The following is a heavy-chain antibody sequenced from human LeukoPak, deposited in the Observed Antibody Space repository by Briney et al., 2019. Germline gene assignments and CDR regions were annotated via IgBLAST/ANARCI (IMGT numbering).Heavy chain of an antibody. V-gene: IGHV4-39*01. J-gene: IGHJ4*02. D-gene: IGHD3-10*01. Sequence: SSETLSLTCTVSGGSISSSSYYWGWIRQPPGKGLEWIGSIYYSGSTYYNPSLKSRVTISVDTSKNQFSLKLSSVTAADTAVYYCARHAATYYGSGSTIDYWGQGTLVTVSS. CDR2: IYYSGST. CDR1: GGSISSSSYY. CDR3: ARHAATYYGSGSTIDY.